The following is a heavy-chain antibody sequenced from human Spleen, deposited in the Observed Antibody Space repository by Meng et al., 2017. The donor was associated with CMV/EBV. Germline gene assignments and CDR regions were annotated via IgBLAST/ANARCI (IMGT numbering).Heavy chain of an antibody. J-gene: IGHJ5*02. Sequence: GSLRLSCAVYGGSFSGYYWSWIRQPPGKGLEWIGEINHSGSTNYNPSLKSRVTISVDTSKNQFSLKLSSVTAADTAVYYCARGPLYYYGSGSYYNILYNWFDPWGQGTLVTVSS. CDR2: INHSGST. D-gene: IGHD3-10*01. CDR1: GGSFSGYY. V-gene: IGHV4-34*01. CDR3: ARGPLYYYGSGSYYNILYNWFDP.